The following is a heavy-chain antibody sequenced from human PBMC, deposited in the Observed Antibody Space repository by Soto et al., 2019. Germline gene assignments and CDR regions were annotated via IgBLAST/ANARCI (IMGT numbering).Heavy chain of an antibody. V-gene: IGHV4-39*01. J-gene: IGHJ4*02. CDR1: GGSISSYY. Sequence: ETLSLTCTVSGGSISSYYWGWIRQPPGKGLEWIGSIYYSGSTYYNPSLKSRVTISVDTSKNQFSLKLSSVTAADTAVYYCARYLLGYCSGGSCTSRYYFDYWGQGTLVTVSS. CDR3: ARYLLGYCSGGSCTSRYYFDY. D-gene: IGHD2-15*01. CDR2: IYYSGST.